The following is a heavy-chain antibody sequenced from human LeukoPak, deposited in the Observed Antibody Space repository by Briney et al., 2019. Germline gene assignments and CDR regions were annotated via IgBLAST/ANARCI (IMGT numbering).Heavy chain of an antibody. J-gene: IGHJ4*02. CDR1: GGSISGYF. CDR2: IDYSGSP. CDR3: ARDETGKSYGYGGVRY. D-gene: IGHD3-16*01. V-gene: IGHV4-59*01. Sequence: SETLSLTCTVSGGSISGYFWTWIRQPPGRGLEWIGYIDYSGSPDYTPSLKSRVTISIDTSRNQSALKHTSVTAADTAVYYCARDETGKSYGYGGVRYWGQGALVAVSA.